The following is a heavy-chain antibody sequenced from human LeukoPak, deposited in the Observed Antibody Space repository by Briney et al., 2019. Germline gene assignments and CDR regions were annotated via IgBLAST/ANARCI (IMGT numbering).Heavy chain of an antibody. CDR2: ISSNGGST. CDR1: GFTFSSYA. V-gene: IGHV3-64*01. CDR3: ARSQDYYYGMDV. Sequence: GGSLRLSCAASGFTFSSYAMHLVRQAPGKGLEYVSAISSNGGSTYYANSVKGRFTISRDNSKNTLYLQMGSLRAEDMAVYYCARSQDYYYGMDVWGQGTTVTVSS. J-gene: IGHJ6*02.